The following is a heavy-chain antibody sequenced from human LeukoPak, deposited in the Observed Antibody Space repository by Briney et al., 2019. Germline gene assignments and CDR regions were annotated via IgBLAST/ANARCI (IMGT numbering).Heavy chain of an antibody. J-gene: IGHJ4*02. Sequence: SVKVSCKASGGTFISYAISWVRQAPGQGLEWMGGIIPIFGTANYAQKFQGRVTITADESTSTAYMELSSLRSEDTAVYYCARDRSRYSGSYCYWGQGTLVTVSS. CDR3: ARDRSRYSGSYCY. D-gene: IGHD1-26*01. CDR1: GGTFISYA. CDR2: IIPIFGTA. V-gene: IGHV1-69*13.